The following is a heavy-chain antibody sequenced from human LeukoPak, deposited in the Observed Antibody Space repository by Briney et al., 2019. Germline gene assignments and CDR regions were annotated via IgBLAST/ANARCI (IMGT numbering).Heavy chain of an antibody. D-gene: IGHD6-13*01. J-gene: IGHJ4*02. Sequence: PGGSLRLSCAASGFTFSTYFMHWVRQAPGKGLEWVADIASDGSHTFYVESVKGRFTISRDDSKNTLYLQMNSLRAEDTAVYYCAGSSSWYGIDYWGQGTLVTVSS. CDR3: AGSSSWYGIDY. V-gene: IGHV3-30-3*01. CDR1: GFTFSTYF. CDR2: IASDGSHT.